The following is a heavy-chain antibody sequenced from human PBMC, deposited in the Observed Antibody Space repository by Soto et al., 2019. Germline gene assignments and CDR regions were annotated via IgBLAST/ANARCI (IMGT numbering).Heavy chain of an antibody. V-gene: IGHV1-69*13. Sequence: SVKVSCEASGGTFSSYSISWVRQAPGQGLEWMGGIIPIFGTANYAQKFEGRVTITADESKRTAYMELSSLRSEDTAVYYCARMGARPEGYWFDAWGQGTLVTVSS. J-gene: IGHJ5*02. CDR1: GGTFSSYS. D-gene: IGHD6-6*01. CDR3: ARMGARPEGYWFDA. CDR2: IIPIFGTA.